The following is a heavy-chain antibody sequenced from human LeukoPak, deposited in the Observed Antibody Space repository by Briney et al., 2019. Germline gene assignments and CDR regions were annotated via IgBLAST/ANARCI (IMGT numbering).Heavy chain of an antibody. CDR3: AKEAMASGSPLYYYYGMDV. CDR1: GFTFSSYA. Sequence: GGSLRLSCAASGFTFSSYAMSWVRQAPGKGLEWVSAISGSGGSTYYADSVKGRFTISRDNSKNTLYLQMNSLRAEDTAVYYCAKEAMASGSPLYYYYGMDVWGQGTTVTVSS. V-gene: IGHV3-23*01. J-gene: IGHJ6*02. CDR2: ISGSGGST. D-gene: IGHD3-22*01.